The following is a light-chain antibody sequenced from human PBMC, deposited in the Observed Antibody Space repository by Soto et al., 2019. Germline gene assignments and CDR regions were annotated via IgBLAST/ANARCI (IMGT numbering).Light chain of an antibody. CDR3: SSYAGYSTSVV. CDR1: SREVGSYNL. J-gene: IGLJ2*01. Sequence: QSVLTQPASVSGSPGQSITISCTGTSREVGSYNLVSWYQQHPGKAPKLMIYEANKRPSGVSDRFSGSKSGNTASLTISGLQAEDAAEYYCSSYAGYSTSVVFGGGTKLTVL. V-gene: IGLV2-23*01. CDR2: EAN.